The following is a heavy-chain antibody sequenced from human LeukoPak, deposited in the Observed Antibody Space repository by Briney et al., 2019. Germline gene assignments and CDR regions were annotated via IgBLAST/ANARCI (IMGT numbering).Heavy chain of an antibody. Sequence: GASVKVSCKASGYTFTGYYMHWVRQVPGQGLEWMGWISAYNGNTNYAQKLQGRVTMTTDTSTSTAYMELRSLRSDNTAVYYCARVGRGRFKGVVIIPADYWGQGTLVTVSS. CDR3: ARVGRGRFKGVVIIPADY. D-gene: IGHD3-3*01. J-gene: IGHJ4*02. CDR1: GYTFTGYY. CDR2: ISAYNGNT. V-gene: IGHV1-18*04.